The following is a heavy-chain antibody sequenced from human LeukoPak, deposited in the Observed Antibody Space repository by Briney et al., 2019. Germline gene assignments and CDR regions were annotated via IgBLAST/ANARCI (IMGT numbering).Heavy chain of an antibody. CDR3: AKKLKHFYAMDV. V-gene: IGHV3-21*05. Sequence: GGSLRLPCAASGFTFSSYSMNWIRQAPGKGLEWVSYINSNSYYTNYADSVKGRFTISRDNAKNSLYLQMNSLRAEDTAVYYCAKKLKHFYAMDVWGQGTTVTVSS. CDR1: GFTFSSYS. J-gene: IGHJ6*02. D-gene: IGHD5-24*01. CDR2: INSNSYYT.